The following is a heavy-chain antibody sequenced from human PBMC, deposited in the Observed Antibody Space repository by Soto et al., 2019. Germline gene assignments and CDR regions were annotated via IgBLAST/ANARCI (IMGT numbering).Heavy chain of an antibody. CDR2: ISSSGSTI. J-gene: IGHJ4*02. V-gene: IGHV3-48*03. CDR3: ARGGYSYGYHDDY. CDR1: GFTFSSYE. D-gene: IGHD5-18*01. Sequence: GWSLRLSCAASGFTFSSYEMNWVRQAPGKGLEWVSYISSSGSTIYYADSVKGRFTISRDNAKNSLYLQMNSLRAEDTAVYYCARGGYSYGYHDDYWGQGTMVTVSS.